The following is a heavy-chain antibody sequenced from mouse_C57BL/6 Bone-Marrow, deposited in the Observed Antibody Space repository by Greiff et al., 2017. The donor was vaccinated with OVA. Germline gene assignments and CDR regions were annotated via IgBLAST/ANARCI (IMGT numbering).Heavy chain of an antibody. V-gene: IGHV5-4*01. CDR2: ISDGGSYT. J-gene: IGHJ4*01. Sequence: EVQLVESGGGLVKPGGSLKLSCAASGFTFSSYAMSWVRQTPEQRLEWVATISDGGSYTYYPDNVKGRFTISRDNAKNNLYLQMSHLKSEDTAMYYCAKCLYYAMDYWGQGTSVTVSS. CDR3: AKCLYYAMDY. CDR1: GFTFSSYA.